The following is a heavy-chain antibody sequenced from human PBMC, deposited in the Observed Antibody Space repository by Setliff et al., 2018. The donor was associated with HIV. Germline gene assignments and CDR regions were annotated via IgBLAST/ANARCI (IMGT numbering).Heavy chain of an antibody. Sequence: SVKVSCKASGGTFSSYVISWVRQAPGQGLEWMGGIIPIIGITNQAQKFQGRVTITADKSTNTAYMELSSLRSEDTATYYCAKDGINSGAYPPYYFDYWGQGTLVTVSS. J-gene: IGHJ4*02. CDR2: IIPIIGIT. D-gene: IGHD1-26*01. CDR1: GGTFSSYV. V-gene: IGHV1-69*10. CDR3: AKDGINSGAYPPYYFDY.